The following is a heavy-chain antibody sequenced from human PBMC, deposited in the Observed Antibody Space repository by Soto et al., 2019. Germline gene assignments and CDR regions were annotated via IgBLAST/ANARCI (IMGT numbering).Heavy chain of an antibody. D-gene: IGHD2-2*01. CDR2: IIPILGIT. CDR3: SRFVVVPAAMASGMDV. V-gene: IGHV1-69*02. CDR1: GGTFSSYT. Sequence: QVQLVQSGAEVKKPGSSVKVSCKASGGTFSSYTISWVRQAPGQGLEWMGRIIPILGITNYAQKFQGRVTTTAEKSTSTADLELRSLRSDDTAVYSCSRFVVVPAAMASGMDVGGQGTTVTVSS. J-gene: IGHJ6*02.